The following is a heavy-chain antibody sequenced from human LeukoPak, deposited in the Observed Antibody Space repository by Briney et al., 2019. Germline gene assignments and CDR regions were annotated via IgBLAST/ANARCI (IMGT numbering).Heavy chain of an antibody. Sequence: SETLSLTYTVSGGSISSSSYYWGWIRQPPGKGLEWIGSIYYSGSTYYNPSLKSRVTISVDTSKNQFSLKLSSVTAADTAVYYCARHESSWHSSLNYWGQGTLVTVSS. D-gene: IGHD6-13*01. V-gene: IGHV4-39*01. J-gene: IGHJ4*02. CDR1: GGSISSSSYY. CDR3: ARHESSWHSSLNY. CDR2: IYYSGST.